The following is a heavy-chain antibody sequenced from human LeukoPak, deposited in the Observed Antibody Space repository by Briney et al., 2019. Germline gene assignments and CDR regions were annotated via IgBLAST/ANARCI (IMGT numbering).Heavy chain of an antibody. V-gene: IGHV3-11*01. Sequence: PGGSLRLSCAASGFTFSDYYMNWIRQAPGKGLEWISYISGRGTTISYADSVKGRFTISRDNANHSLYLQMNSLRAEDTAVYYCAKGGSTSGADYWGQGTLVTVSS. J-gene: IGHJ4*02. CDR2: ISGRGTTI. CDR3: AKGGSTSGADY. D-gene: IGHD1-26*01. CDR1: GFTFSDYY.